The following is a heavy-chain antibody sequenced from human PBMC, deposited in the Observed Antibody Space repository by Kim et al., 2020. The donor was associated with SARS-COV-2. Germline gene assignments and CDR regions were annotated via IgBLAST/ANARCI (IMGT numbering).Heavy chain of an antibody. V-gene: IGHV1-3*01. CDR2: INAGNGNT. CDR3: ARDPVIVVVPAGNFDY. Sequence: ASVKVSCKASGYTFTSYAMHWVRQAPGQRLEWMGWINAGNGNTKYSQKFQGRVTITRDTSASTAYMELSSLRSEDTAVYYCARDPVIVVVPAGNFDYWGQGTLVTVSS. CDR1: GYTFTSYA. D-gene: IGHD2-2*01. J-gene: IGHJ4*02.